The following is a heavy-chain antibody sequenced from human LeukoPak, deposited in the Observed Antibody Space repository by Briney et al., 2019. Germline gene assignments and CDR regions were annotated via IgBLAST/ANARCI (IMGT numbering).Heavy chain of an antibody. Sequence: ASVKVSCKASGYTYTSHDINWVRQATGQGLEWMGWMNPNSGNTGYAQKFQGRVTMTRNTSISTAYMELSSLRSEDTAVYYCARARDFYDSSGYVRGFDSWGQGTPVTVSS. CDR3: ARARDFYDSSGYVRGFDS. V-gene: IGHV1-8*01. CDR2: MNPNSGNT. CDR1: GYTYTSHD. D-gene: IGHD3-22*01. J-gene: IGHJ4*02.